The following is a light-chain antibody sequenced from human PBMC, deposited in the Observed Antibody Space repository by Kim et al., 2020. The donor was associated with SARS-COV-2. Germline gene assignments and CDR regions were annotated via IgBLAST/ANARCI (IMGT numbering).Light chain of an antibody. CDR2: DVS. J-gene: IGLJ1*01. CDR3: SSYTSIYTYV. CDR1: SSDVGAYKF. V-gene: IGLV2-14*03. Sequence: QSVLTQPASVSGSPGQSITISCTGTSSDVGAYKFVSWYQQHPGKAPKLMIFDVSSRPSGVSNRFSGSKSGNTASLTISGLQAEDEADYYCSSYTSIYTYVFGSGTKVTVL.